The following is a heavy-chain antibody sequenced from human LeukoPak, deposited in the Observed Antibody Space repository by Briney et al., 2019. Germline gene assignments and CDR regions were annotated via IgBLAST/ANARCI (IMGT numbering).Heavy chain of an antibody. Sequence: SVKVSCKASGGTFSSYTISWVRRAPGQGLEWMGRIIPILGIANYAQKFQGRVTITTDESTSTAYMELSSLRSEDTAVYYCARDLNGDYANYWGQGTLVTVSS. CDR3: ARDLNGDYANY. D-gene: IGHD4-17*01. V-gene: IGHV1-69*16. CDR1: GGTFSSYT. J-gene: IGHJ4*02. CDR2: IIPILGIA.